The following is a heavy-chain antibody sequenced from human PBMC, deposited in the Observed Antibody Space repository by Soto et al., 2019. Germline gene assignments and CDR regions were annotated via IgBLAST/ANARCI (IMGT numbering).Heavy chain of an antibody. D-gene: IGHD3-3*01. CDR3: AAGLEGWFDP. J-gene: IGHJ5*02. V-gene: IGHV4-59*01. CDR2: IYYSEST. Sequence: QVQLQESGPGLVKPSETLSLTCTVSGGSISSYYWSWIRQPPGKGLEWLGYIYYSESTNYNHSLKRRVTISVDTTKNQFSLKLSAVTAAYTAVYFCAAGLEGWFDPWGQGTLVTVSS. CDR1: GGSISSYY.